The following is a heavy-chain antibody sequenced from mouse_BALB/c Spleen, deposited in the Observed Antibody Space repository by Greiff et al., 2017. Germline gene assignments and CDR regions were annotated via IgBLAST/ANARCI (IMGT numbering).Heavy chain of an antibody. Sequence: QVQLQQPGAELVMPGASVKMSCKASGYTFTDYWMHWVKQRPGQGLEWIGAIDTSDSSTSYNQKSKGKATLTVDESSSTAYMQLSSLTSEDSAVYYCARGGLLVTTAAYWGQGTLVTVSA. CDR3: ARGGLLVTTAAY. V-gene: IGHV1-69*01. J-gene: IGHJ3*01. CDR1: GYTFTDYW. CDR2: IDTSDSST. D-gene: IGHD1-2*01.